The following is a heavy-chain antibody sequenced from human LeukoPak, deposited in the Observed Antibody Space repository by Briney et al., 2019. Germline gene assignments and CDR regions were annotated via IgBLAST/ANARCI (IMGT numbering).Heavy chain of an antibody. V-gene: IGHV1-46*01. Sequence: ASVKVSCKASVHTFTSLLLHWVRQAPGQGLEWMGIMSPSDRSTDYAQKFQGRITLPRDASANTAYRELSSLRSGDTAVYYCAREASVWRQGTLLTVS. CDR1: VHTFTSLL. CDR3: AREASV. J-gene: IGHJ4*02. D-gene: IGHD6-6*01. CDR2: MSPSDRST.